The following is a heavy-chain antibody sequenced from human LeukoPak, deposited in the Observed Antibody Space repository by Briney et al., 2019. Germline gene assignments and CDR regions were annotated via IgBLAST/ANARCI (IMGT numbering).Heavy chain of an antibody. CDR2: INHSGSP. Sequence: PSETLSLTCTVSGGSINSYYWSWIRQPPGKGLEWIGEINHSGSPNNNPSLKSRVSISFDTSKNQFSLKLTSVTAADTAVYYCGSRRTAMFGVIKGPIDYWGQGTPVTVSS. D-gene: IGHD3-3*01. CDR1: GGSINSYY. CDR3: GSRRTAMFGVIKGPIDY. V-gene: IGHV4-34*01. J-gene: IGHJ4*02.